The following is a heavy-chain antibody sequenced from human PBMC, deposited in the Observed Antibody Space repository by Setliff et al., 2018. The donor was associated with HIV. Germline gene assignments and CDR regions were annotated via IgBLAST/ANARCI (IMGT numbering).Heavy chain of an antibody. J-gene: IGHJ6*02. CDR3: ARVGHSSSYHYYGMDV. D-gene: IGHD6-13*01. V-gene: IGHV1-69*05. Sequence: SVKVSCKASGYTFTSYYMHWVRQAPGQGLEWMGGIIPMFGTGFYAQKFQGRVTITTDESRSTAYMELSGLSSEDTAVFYCARVGHSSSYHYYGMDVWGQGTTVTVSS. CDR2: IIPMFGTG. CDR1: GYTFTSYY.